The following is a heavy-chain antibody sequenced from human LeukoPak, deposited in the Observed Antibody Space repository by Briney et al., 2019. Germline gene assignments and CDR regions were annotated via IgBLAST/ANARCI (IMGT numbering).Heavy chain of an antibody. CDR1: GFTFSSYS. V-gene: IGHV3-21*01. Sequence: PGGSLRLSRAASGFTFSSYSMNWVRQAPGKGLEWVSSISSSSSYIYYADSVKGRFTISRDNAKNSLYLQMNSLRAEDTAVYYCARGDYYDSSGDVFDPWGQGTLVTVSS. J-gene: IGHJ5*02. CDR2: ISSSSSYI. CDR3: ARGDYYDSSGDVFDP. D-gene: IGHD3-22*01.